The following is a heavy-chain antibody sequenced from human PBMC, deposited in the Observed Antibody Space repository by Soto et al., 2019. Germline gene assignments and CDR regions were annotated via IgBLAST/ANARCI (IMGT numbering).Heavy chain of an antibody. J-gene: IGHJ5*02. CDR3: AKDSRRRHGYCSSTSCYANWFDP. V-gene: IGHV3-23*01. CDR1: GFTFSSYA. CDR2: ISGSGGST. D-gene: IGHD2-2*03. Sequence: PGGSLRLSCAASGFTFSSYAMSWVRQAPGKGLEWVSAISGSGGSTYYADSVKGRFTISRDNSKNTLYLQMNSLRAEDTAVYYCAKDSRRRHGYCSSTSCYANWFDPWGQGTLVTVSS.